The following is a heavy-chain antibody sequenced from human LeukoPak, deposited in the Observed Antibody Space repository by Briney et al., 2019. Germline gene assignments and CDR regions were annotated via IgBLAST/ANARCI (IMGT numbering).Heavy chain of an antibody. CDR3: AKSSYYDSSGYYREYYFDY. J-gene: IGHJ4*02. D-gene: IGHD3-22*01. CDR2: ITGSAGST. Sequence: GGSLRLSCAASGFTFSYYSMSWVRQAPGKGLEWVSGITGSAGSTHYADSVKGRFTISRDNTKNTLYLQMNSLRAEDTAIYYCAKSSYYDSSGYYREYYFDYWGQGTLVAVSS. V-gene: IGHV3-23*01. CDR1: GFTFSYYS.